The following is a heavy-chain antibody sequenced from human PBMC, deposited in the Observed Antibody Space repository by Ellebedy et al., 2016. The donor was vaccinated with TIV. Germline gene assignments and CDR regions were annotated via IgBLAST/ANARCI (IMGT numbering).Heavy chain of an antibody. D-gene: IGHD3-10*01. CDR1: GFTFSSYG. CDR3: ARAKAGTGSSDY. Sequence: GESLKISCAASGFTFSSYGMHWVRQAPGKGLEWVAVIWYDGSNKYYADSVKGRFTISRDNAKNTLYLQMSSLTAEDTAVYYCARAKAGTGSSDYWGQGTQVTVSS. CDR2: IWYDGSNK. V-gene: IGHV3-33*01. J-gene: IGHJ4*02.